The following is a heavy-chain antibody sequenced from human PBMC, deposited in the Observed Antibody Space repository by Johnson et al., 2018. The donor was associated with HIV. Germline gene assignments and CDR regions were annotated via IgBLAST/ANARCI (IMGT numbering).Heavy chain of an antibody. V-gene: IGHV3-23*04. CDR1: GFTFSSYA. CDR2: ISGSGGST. D-gene: IGHD6-19*01. Sequence: MQLVESGGGLVQPGGSLRLSCAASGFTFSSYAMSWVRQAPGKGLEWVSAISGSGGSTYYADSVKGRFTISRDNSKNTLYLQMKSLRAEDTAVYYCAKEGYSSGWYGPPDAFDIWGQGTMVTVSS. J-gene: IGHJ3*02. CDR3: AKEGYSSGWYGPPDAFDI.